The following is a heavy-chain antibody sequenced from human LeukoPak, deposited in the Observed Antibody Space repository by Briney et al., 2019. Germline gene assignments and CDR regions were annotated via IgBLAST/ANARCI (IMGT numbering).Heavy chain of an antibody. D-gene: IGHD3-10*01. CDR1: GFTFGDYA. V-gene: IGHV3-49*03. Sequence: GRSLRLSCTASGFTFGDYAMSWFRQAPGKGLEWVGFIRSKAYGGTTEYAASVKGRFTISRDDSKSIAYLQMNSLKTEDTAVYYCTRVGSYYGSGSPNAPPDAFDIWGQGTMVTVSS. J-gene: IGHJ3*02. CDR2: IRSKAYGGTT. CDR3: TRVGSYYGSGSPNAPPDAFDI.